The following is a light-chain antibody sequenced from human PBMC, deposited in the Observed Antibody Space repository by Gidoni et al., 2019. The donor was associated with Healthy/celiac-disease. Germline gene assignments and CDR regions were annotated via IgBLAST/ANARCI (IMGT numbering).Light chain of an antibody. CDR3: QQLNSYPKT. Sequence: DIQLTQSPSFLSASVGDRVTITCRASQGISSYLAWYQQKPGKAPKLLIYAASTLQSGVPSRFRGSGSGTEFTLTISSLQPEDCATYDCQQLNSYPKTYGQGTKVEIK. J-gene: IGKJ1*01. CDR2: AAS. V-gene: IGKV1-9*01. CDR1: QGISSY.